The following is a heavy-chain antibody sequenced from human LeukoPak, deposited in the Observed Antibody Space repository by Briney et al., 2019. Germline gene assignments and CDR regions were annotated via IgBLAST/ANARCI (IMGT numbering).Heavy chain of an antibody. CDR2: IYPGDSDT. J-gene: IGHJ4*02. CDR1: GYIFTSYW. D-gene: IGHD2-2*01. Sequence: GESLQISCKGSGYIFTSYWIGWVRQMPGKGLEWMGIIYPGDSDTRYSPSFQGQVTISADKSISTAYLQWSSLKASDTAMYYCARHVRYCSSTSCYGNFDYWGQGTLVTVSS. V-gene: IGHV5-51*01. CDR3: ARHVRYCSSTSCYGNFDY.